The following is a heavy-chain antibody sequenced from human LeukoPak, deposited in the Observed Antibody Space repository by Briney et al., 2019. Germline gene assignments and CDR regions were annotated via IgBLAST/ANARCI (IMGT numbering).Heavy chain of an antibody. Sequence: PSETLSLTCTVSGGSISSSSYYWGWIRQPPGKGLEWIGSIYYSGSTYYNPSLKSRVTISVDTSKNQFSLKLSSVTAADTAVYYCARVDIVVSYYYGMDVWGQGTTVTVSS. D-gene: IGHD2-2*01. J-gene: IGHJ6*02. CDR3: ARVDIVVSYYYGMDV. CDR2: IYYSGST. CDR1: GGSISSSSYY. V-gene: IGHV4-39*07.